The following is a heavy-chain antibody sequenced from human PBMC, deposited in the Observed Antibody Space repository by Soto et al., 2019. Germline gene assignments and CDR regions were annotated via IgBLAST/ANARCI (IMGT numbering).Heavy chain of an antibody. CDR2: ISVSAGST. CDR1: GFTCSSYA. V-gene: IGHV3-23*01. Sequence: PGGSLRLSCAASGFTCSSYAISWVRQAPGKGLEWVSTISVSAGSTYYADSVKGRLTISRDSSKNTLYLQMNNLRAGDTAVYYCAKEGSYGFYYMDVWGKGTTVTVSS. J-gene: IGHJ6*03. D-gene: IGHD5-18*01. CDR3: AKEGSYGFYYMDV.